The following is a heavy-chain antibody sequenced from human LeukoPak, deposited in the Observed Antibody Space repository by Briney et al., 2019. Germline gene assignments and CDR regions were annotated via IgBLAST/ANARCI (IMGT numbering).Heavy chain of an antibody. V-gene: IGHV4-39*07. CDR2: IYYSGST. CDR1: GGSISSSSYY. J-gene: IGHJ4*02. Sequence: SETLSLTCTVSGGSISSSSYYWGWIRQPPGKGLEWIGSIYYSGSTYYNPSLKSRVTISVDTSKNQFSLKLSSVTAADTAVNYCARDPTGRSGSFDYWGQGTLVTVSS. CDR3: ARDPTGRSGSFDY. D-gene: IGHD3-10*01.